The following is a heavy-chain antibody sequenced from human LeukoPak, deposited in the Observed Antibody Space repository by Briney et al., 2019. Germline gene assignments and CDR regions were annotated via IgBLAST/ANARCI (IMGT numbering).Heavy chain of an antibody. J-gene: IGHJ5*02. V-gene: IGHV4-34*01. CDR2: INESGDT. Sequence: SDTLSLTCGGYGGSFSNYFWTWIRQSPAKGLEWVGEINESGDTDYNPSLKRRANISIDTSRSQFSLTLSSVTAADTAMYYCARVVGIAVVPGATEDNYFDPWGQGPRSPSPQ. D-gene: IGHD2-2*01. CDR3: ARVVGIAVVPGATEDNYFDP. CDR1: GGSFSNYF.